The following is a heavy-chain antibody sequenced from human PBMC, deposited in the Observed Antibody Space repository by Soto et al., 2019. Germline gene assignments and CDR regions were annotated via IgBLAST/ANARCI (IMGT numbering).Heavy chain of an antibody. V-gene: IGHV1-69*01. J-gene: IGHJ6*02. Sequence: QVQLVQSGAEVKKPGSSVKVSCKASGGTFSSYAISWVRQALGQGLEWMGGIIPIFGTANYAQKFQGRVTITADESTSTAYMELSSLRSEDTAVYYCAAGWVPTTYYYYGMDVWGQGTTVTVSS. D-gene: IGHD1-7*01. CDR3: AAGWVPTTYYYYGMDV. CDR2: IIPIFGTA. CDR1: GGTFSSYA.